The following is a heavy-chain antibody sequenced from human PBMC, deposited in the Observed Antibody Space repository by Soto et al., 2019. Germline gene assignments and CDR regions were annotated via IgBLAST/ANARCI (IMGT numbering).Heavy chain of an antibody. CDR1: TGSISSHY. V-gene: IGHV4-4*07. CDR3: ARDGLDWSIEGLDV. J-gene: IGHJ6*02. CDR2: IYASGAP. Sequence: QVPLQESGPGLVTPSDTLSLTCTVSTGSISSHYWSWIRQPVGKGLEWIGHIYASGAPNYNPSLENRVTMSVDTSKYQFSLRLNSLTGAATACYYWARDGLDWSIEGLDVWGRGTPVTVSS. D-gene: IGHD3-9*01.